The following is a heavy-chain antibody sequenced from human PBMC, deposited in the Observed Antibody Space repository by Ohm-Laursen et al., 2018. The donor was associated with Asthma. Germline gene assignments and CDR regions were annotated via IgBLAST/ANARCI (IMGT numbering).Heavy chain of an antibody. CDR2: IWYDGSNK. Sequence: SLRLSCTASGFTFSSYGMHWVRQAPGKGLEWVAVIWYDGSNKYYADSVKGRFTISRDNSKNTLFLQMNSLRAEDTAVYYCASTLFGVVINQGLGWGQGTLVTVSS. CDR3: ASTLFGVVINQGLG. D-gene: IGHD3-3*01. CDR1: GFTFSSYG. V-gene: IGHV3-33*01. J-gene: IGHJ4*02.